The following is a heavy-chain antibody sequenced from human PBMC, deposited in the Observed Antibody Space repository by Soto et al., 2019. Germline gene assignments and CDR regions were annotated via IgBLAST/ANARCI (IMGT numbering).Heavy chain of an antibody. Sequence: QVQLVQSGAEVKKPGASVKVSCKASGYTFTSYGISWVRQAPGQGLEWMGWISAYNGNTNYAQKHQGRVTMTTDTSTSTAYMELRSLRSDDTAVYYCARVGNDFWSGYYGPIDYWGQGTLVTVSS. CDR1: GYTFTSYG. J-gene: IGHJ4*02. V-gene: IGHV1-18*01. D-gene: IGHD3-3*01. CDR2: ISAYNGNT. CDR3: ARVGNDFWSGYYGPIDY.